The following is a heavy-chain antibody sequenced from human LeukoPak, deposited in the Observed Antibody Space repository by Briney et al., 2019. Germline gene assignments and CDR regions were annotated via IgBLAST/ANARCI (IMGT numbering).Heavy chain of an antibody. CDR1: GITFSTYA. J-gene: IGHJ3*02. Sequence: GGSLRLSCAASGITFSTYAMTWVRQAPGKGLEWVSSVRGSGGGTDYADSVKGRFTISRDNSRDTLFLQMNSLRAEDTALYYCTRDPNGDYVGAFDMWGPGTMVTVSS. D-gene: IGHD4-17*01. CDR3: TRDPNGDYVGAFDM. CDR2: VRGSGGGT. V-gene: IGHV3-23*01.